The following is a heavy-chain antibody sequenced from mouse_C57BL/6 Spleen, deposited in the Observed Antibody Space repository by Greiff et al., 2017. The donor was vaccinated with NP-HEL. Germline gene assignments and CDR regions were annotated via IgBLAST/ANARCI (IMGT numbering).Heavy chain of an antibody. V-gene: IGHV14-3*01. J-gene: IGHJ1*03. D-gene: IGHD1-1*01. CDR1: GFNIKNTY. CDR3: AKSPLYYYGSSPYWYFDV. Sequence: VQLKQSVAELVRPGASVKLSCTASGFNIKNTYMHWVKQRPEQGLEWIGRIDPANGNTKYAPKFQGKATITADTSSNTAYLQLSSLTSEDTAIYYCAKSPLYYYGSSPYWYFDVWGTGTTVTVSS. CDR2: IDPANGNT.